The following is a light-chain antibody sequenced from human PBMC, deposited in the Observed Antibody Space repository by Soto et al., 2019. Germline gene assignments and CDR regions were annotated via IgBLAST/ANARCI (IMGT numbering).Light chain of an antibody. CDR3: QQYNNYPPT. J-gene: IGKJ1*01. CDR2: DAS. CDR1: QSISRW. V-gene: IGKV1-5*01. Sequence: DVQMTQSPSTLSASVGDRVTISCRASQSISRWLAWYQQKPGKAPKLLIYDASSLESGVPSRFSGSGSGTXXXXXXXXXXXXDFATYYCQQYNNYPPTFGQGTKVDIK.